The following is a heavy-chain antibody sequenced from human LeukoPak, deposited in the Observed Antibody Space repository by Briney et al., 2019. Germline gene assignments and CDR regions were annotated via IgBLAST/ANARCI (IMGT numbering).Heavy chain of an antibody. D-gene: IGHD3-22*01. Sequence: ASVKVSCKASGYTFTSYAMNWVRQAPGQGLEWMGWVNTNTGNPTYAQGFTGRFVFSLDTSVSTAYLQISSLKAEDTAVYYCARGSTYYYDSSGYYWWFDPWGQGTLVTVSS. J-gene: IGHJ5*02. CDR1: GYTFTSYA. CDR3: ARGSTYYYDSSGYYWWFDP. CDR2: VNTNTGNP. V-gene: IGHV7-4-1*02.